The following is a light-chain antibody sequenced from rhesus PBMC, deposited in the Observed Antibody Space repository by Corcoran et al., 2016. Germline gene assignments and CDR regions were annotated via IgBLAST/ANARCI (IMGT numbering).Light chain of an antibody. Sequence: SFDLTQPRSVSVSPGQTARITCGTDHRGIEVVNWYQQKSTQAPILVIYGENGRPSGIPERFSGSKSGNTATLTISGVEAGDEADYFCQDWDISSDHPIFGSGTRLTVL. CDR1: HRGIEV. J-gene: IGLJ1*01. V-gene: IGLV3-44*01. CDR2: GEN. CDR3: QDWDISSDHPI.